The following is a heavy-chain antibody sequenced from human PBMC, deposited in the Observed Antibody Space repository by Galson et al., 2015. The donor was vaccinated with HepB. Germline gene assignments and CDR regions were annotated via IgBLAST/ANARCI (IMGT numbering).Heavy chain of an antibody. CDR3: ARDLGIAVPGDFDD. CDR1: GYTFTSYG. D-gene: IGHD6-19*01. CDR2: ISGYNGNT. Sequence: SVKVSCKASGYTFTSYGISWVRQAPGQGLEWMGWISGYNGNTNYAQKLQGRVTMTTDTSTNTAYMELKSLRSDDTAVYYCARDLGIAVPGDFDDWGQGALVTVSS. J-gene: IGHJ4*02. V-gene: IGHV1-18*04.